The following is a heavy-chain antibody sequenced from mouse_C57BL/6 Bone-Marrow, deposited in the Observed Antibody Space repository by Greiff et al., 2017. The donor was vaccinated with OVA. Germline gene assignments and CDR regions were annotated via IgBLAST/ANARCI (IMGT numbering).Heavy chain of an antibody. J-gene: IGHJ3*01. CDR2: INPNNGGT. D-gene: IGHD6-5*01. V-gene: IGHV1-26*01. Sequence: EVQLQQSGPELVKPGASVKISCKASGYTFTDYYMNWVKQSHGKSLEWIGDINPNNGGTSYNQKFKGKATLTVDKSSSTAYMELRSLTSEDSAVYYCARPISRGFAYWGQGTLVTVSA. CDR1: GYTFTDYY. CDR3: ARPISRGFAY.